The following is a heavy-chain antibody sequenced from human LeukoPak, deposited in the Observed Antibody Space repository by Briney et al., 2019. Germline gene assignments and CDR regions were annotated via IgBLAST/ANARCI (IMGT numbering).Heavy chain of an antibody. J-gene: IGHJ4*02. CDR2: INHSGST. CDR1: GGSFSGYY. CDR3: ARQGAVAGTFDY. Sequence: SETLSLTCAVYGGSFSGYYWSWIRQPPGKGLEWIGEINHSGSTNYNPSLKSRVTISGDTSKNQFSLNLTSVSAADTAVYYCARQGAVAGTFDYRGQGTLVTVSS. D-gene: IGHD6-19*01. V-gene: IGHV4-34*01.